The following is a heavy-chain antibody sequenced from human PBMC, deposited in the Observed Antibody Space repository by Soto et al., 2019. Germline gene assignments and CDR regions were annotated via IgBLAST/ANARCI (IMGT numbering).Heavy chain of an antibody. CDR2: IYYSGST. CDR1: GGSVSSGDYY. Sequence: SETLSLTCTVSGGSVSSGDYYWSWIRQPPGKGLEWIGYIYYSGSTNYNPSLKGRVSISLDTSKNQFSLRLTSVTAADTAVYYCARIPVDTYMINWFDPWGQGTRVTVSS. J-gene: IGHJ5*02. V-gene: IGHV4-61*08. CDR3: ARIPVDTYMINWFDP. D-gene: IGHD5-18*01.